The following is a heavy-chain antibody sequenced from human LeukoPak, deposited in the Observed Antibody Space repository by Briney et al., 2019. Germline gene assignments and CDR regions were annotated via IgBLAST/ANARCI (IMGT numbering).Heavy chain of an antibody. CDR3: ARDLPYGGNFGYWFDP. D-gene: IGHD4-23*01. CDR1: GGTFSSYA. Sequence: GASVTVSFKSSGGTFSSYAINWVRQAPGQGLEWVGGIIPIFATANHAQKFQGRVTITTDESTSTAYMELSSLRSEDTAVYYCARDLPYGGNFGYWFDPWGQGTLVTVSS. J-gene: IGHJ5*02. CDR2: IIPIFATA. V-gene: IGHV1-69*05.